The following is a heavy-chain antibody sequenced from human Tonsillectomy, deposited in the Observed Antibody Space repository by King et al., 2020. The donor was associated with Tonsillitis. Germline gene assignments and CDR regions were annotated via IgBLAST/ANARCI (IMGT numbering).Heavy chain of an antibody. CDR1: GFTFSSYG. Sequence: VQLVESGGGVVQPGGSLRLSCAASGFTFSSYGMHWVRQAPGKGLEWVAFIRYDGSNKYYADSVKGRFTISRDNSKNTPYLQMNSLRAEDTAVYYCAKEPESSYCCGGSCQGGYADYWGQGTLVTVSS. J-gene: IGHJ4*02. V-gene: IGHV3-30*02. CDR2: IRYDGSNK. CDR3: AKEPESSYCCGGSCQGGYADY. D-gene: IGHD2-15*01.